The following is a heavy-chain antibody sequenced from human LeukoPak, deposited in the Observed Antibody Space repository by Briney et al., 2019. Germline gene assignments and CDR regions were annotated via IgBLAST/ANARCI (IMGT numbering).Heavy chain of an antibody. CDR3: ARDNIAAAGPPFDY. Sequence: GGSLRLSCAASGFTFSSYWMSWVRQAPGKGLEWVSSISSSSSYIYYADSVKGRFTISRDNAKNSLYLQMNSLRAEDTAVYYCARDNIAAAGPPFDYWGQGTLVTVSS. V-gene: IGHV3-21*01. D-gene: IGHD6-13*01. CDR1: GFTFSSYW. J-gene: IGHJ4*02. CDR2: ISSSSSYI.